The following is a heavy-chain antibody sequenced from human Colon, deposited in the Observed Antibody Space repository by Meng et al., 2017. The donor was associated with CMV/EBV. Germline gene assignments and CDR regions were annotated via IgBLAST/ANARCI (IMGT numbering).Heavy chain of an antibody. CDR3: AREWSVGAYNWFDP. CDR1: GFSFSNYL. D-gene: IGHD1-26*01. CDR2: ISSSSSYI. V-gene: IGHV3-21*01. J-gene: IGHJ5*02. Sequence: SGFSFSNYLMNWVRRAPGKGLEWVSSISSSSSYIYYADSVKGRFTISRDNAKNSLYLQMDSLRVEDTAVYYCAREWSVGAYNWFDPWGQGTLVTVSS.